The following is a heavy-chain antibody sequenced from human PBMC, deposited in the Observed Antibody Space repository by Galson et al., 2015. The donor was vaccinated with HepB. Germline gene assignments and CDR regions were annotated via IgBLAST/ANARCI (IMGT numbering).Heavy chain of an antibody. CDR3: AHRLIGDSGSYYFDY. V-gene: IGHV2-5*02. CDR1: GFSLSTSRAG. CDR2: IYWDDDK. Sequence: PALVKPTQTLTLTCTFSGFSLSTSRAGVGWLRQPPGKALEWLALIYWDDDKRYSPSLQSRLTITKDSSRNQVVLTMTNMDPVDTATYYCAHRLIGDSGSYYFDYWGQGSLVIVSS. D-gene: IGHD3-10*01. J-gene: IGHJ4*02.